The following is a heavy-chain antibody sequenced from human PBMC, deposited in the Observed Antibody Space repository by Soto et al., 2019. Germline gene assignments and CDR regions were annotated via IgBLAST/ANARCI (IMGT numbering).Heavy chain of an antibody. CDR3: TRDHGYGYGMDV. CDR2: ITRSSRTI. Sequence: GGSLRLSCAASGFTFSTYSMHWVRQAPGKGLEWISYITRSSRTIYYADSVKGRFTISRDNAKNSLYLQMNSLRAEDTAAYYCTRDHGYGYGMDVWGQGTTVTVSS. CDR1: GFTFSTYS. J-gene: IGHJ6*02. D-gene: IGHD5-12*01. V-gene: IGHV3-48*01.